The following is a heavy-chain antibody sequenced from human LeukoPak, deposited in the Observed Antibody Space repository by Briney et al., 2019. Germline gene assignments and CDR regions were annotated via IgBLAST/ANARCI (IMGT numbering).Heavy chain of an antibody. D-gene: IGHD1-26*01. CDR3: ARGKSRGSHIDY. CDR1: GYSISTDYY. V-gene: IGHV4-38-2*02. J-gene: IGHJ4*02. Sequence: SETLSLTCTVSGYSISTDYYWGWIRQPPGKGLEWIGSIYHSGSTYYDPSLKSRVTISVDTSKNQFSLKLRSVTATDTALYYCARGKSRGSHIDYWGQGTLVTVSS. CDR2: IYHSGST.